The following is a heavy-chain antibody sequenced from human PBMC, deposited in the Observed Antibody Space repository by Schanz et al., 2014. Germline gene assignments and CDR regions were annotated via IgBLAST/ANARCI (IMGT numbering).Heavy chain of an antibody. D-gene: IGHD1-26*01. Sequence: VQLVESGGGLVQPGGSLRLSCAASGFSFSSYAMGWVRQAPGKGLEWVSAISGSGGSTYYADSVKGRFTISRDNSKNTLFLQMNSLRAEDTAVYYCARDHTTESYYSAGPPIDYWGQGTLLTVSS. CDR2: ISGSGGST. V-gene: IGHV3-23*04. CDR3: ARDHTTESYYSAGPPIDY. J-gene: IGHJ4*02. CDR1: GFSFSSYA.